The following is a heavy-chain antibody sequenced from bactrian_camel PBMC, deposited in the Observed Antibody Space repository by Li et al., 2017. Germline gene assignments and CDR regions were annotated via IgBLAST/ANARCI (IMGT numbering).Heavy chain of an antibody. Sequence: QLVESGGDLAQPGGSLKLSCVASGFTFGRYYVRWVRQAPGKGLEWVSAITSGGDTTYYTDSVKGQFTISRDNATNTVYLQMNSLKPEDTAVYYCVSLVGLPLVHQGTQVTVS. V-gene: IGHV3S40*01. CDR1: GFTFGRYY. CDR2: ITSGGDTT. J-gene: IGHJ4*01. D-gene: IGHD2*01.